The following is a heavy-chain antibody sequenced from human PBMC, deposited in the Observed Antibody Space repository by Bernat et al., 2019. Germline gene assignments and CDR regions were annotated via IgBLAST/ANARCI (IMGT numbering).Heavy chain of an antibody. D-gene: IGHD3-16*02. Sequence: EVQLVESGGGLVQPGRSLTLSCAASGFSFGSYSMHWVRQVPGKGLVWVSGMSWDGGSIGYADSVKGRFTISRDNAKNSLYLQMNSLRAEDTALYYCAKDMVTFGGVIVIQGIDSWGQGTLVTVSS. CDR2: MSWDGGSI. V-gene: IGHV3-9*01. CDR3: AKDMVTFGGVIVIQGIDS. J-gene: IGHJ4*02. CDR1: GFSFGSYS.